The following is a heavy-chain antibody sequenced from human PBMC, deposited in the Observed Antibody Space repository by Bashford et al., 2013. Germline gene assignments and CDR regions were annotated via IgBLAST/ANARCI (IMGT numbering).Heavy chain of an antibody. J-gene: IGHJ4*02. CDR1: GGSISSSSYY. CDR3: ARDSPIYEEAEYYFDY. Sequence: SETLSLTCTVSGGSISSSSYYWGWIRQPPGKGLEWIGSIYYSGSTNYNPSLKSRVTISVDTSKNQFSLKLSSVTAADTAVYYCARDSPIYEEAEYYFDYWGQGTLVTVSS. V-gene: IGHV4-39*07. CDR2: IYYSGST. D-gene: IGHD5/OR15-5a*01.